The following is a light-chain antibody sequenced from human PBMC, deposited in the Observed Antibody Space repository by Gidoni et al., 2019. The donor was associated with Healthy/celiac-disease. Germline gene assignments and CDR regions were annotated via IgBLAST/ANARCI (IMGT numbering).Light chain of an antibody. CDR1: SSDVGGYNY. V-gene: IGLV2-14*01. J-gene: IGLJ2*01. Sequence: QSALTQHASGSGSPGQSIPISCTGTSSDVGGYNYVSWYQQHPGKAPKRMIYEVSNRPSGVSNRFSGSKSGNTASLTISGLQAEDEADYYCSSYTSSSTQVFGGGTKLTVL. CDR2: EVS. CDR3: SSYTSSSTQV.